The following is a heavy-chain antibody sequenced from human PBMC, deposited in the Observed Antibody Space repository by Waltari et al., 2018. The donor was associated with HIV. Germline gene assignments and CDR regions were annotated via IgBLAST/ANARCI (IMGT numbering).Heavy chain of an antibody. CDR1: GFTFSSYW. V-gene: IGHV3-74*01. D-gene: IGHD1-7*01. CDR2: SKRDGRST. Sequence: EVQLVESGGGLVQPGGSLRLSCAASGFTFSSYWMHWVRQAPGKGLVGVSRSKRDGRSTSYADSVNGRFTISRDNAKNTLYLQMNRLRAEDTAVYYCATSSYNWNYVGYWGQGTLVTVSS. CDR3: ATSSYNWNYVGY. J-gene: IGHJ4*02.